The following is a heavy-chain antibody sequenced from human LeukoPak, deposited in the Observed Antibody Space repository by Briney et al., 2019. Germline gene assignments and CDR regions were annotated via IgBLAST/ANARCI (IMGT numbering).Heavy chain of an antibody. J-gene: IGHJ3*02. CDR3: AKXAPPGQVVPAASGAFXI. CDR2: IRYDGSNK. Sequence: PGGSLRLSCAASGFTFSSYGMHWVRQAPGKGLEWVAFIRYDGSNKYYADSVKGRFTISRDNSKNTLYLQMNSLRAEDTAVYYCAKXAPPGQVVPAASGAFXIXXQGTXXTVS. D-gene: IGHD2-2*01. V-gene: IGHV3-30*02. CDR1: GFTFSSYG.